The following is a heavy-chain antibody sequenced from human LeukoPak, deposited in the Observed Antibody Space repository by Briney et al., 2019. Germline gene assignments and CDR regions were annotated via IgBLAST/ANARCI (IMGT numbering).Heavy chain of an antibody. CDR3: TRHSRDSGGAFQY. CDR2: FDDSGST. D-gene: IGHD4-23*01. Sequence: ETLSLTCPVSGGSMRYCYWSWIRQPPGKGLEWIGYFDDSGSTNYNPSLKSRVTISVDTSKNQLSLKLNSATAADTAVYYCTRHSRDSGGAFQYWGQGTPVTVSS. J-gene: IGHJ1*01. V-gene: IGHV4-59*08. CDR1: GGSMRYCY.